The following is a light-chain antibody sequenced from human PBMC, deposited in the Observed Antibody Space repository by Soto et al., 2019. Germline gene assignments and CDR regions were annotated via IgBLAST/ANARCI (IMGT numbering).Light chain of an antibody. V-gene: IGLV2-23*01. CDR3: CSYTGSGTLWV. CDR1: SSDVGSLQF. J-gene: IGLJ3*02. CDR2: EDS. Sequence: QSALAQPASVSGSPGQSITISCSGASSDVGSLQFVAWYQQHPGKAPKVVIYEDSKRPSGISFRFSGSTSGNTASLTISGLQPGDESHYYCCSYTGSGTLWVFGGGTKVTVL.